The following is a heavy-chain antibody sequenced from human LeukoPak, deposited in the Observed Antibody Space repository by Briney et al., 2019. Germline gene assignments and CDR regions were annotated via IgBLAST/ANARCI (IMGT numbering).Heavy chain of an antibody. J-gene: IGHJ4*02. CDR2: ISDSGAST. D-gene: IGHD3-22*01. V-gene: IGHV3-23*01. CDR1: GFTFSNYA. CDR3: ANGQSAVVITTEFDH. Sequence: PGGSLRLSCAASGFTFSNYAMTWVRQAPGKGLEWVSGISDSGASTHYADSVKGRLTISRDNSKNTLYLEMNSLRAEDTAVYYCANGQSAVVITTEFDHWGQGTLITVSS.